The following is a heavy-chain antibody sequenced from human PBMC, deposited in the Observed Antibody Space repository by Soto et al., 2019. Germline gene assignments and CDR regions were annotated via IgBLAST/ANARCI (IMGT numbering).Heavy chain of an antibody. J-gene: IGHJ4*02. CDR2: ISAYDGNT. D-gene: IGHD6-6*01. Sequence: ASVKVSCKASGYTFTTYGITWLRQAPGQGLEWMGWISAYDGNTNYAQKLQGRVSMTTDPSTNTAYMELRSLRSDDTAVYYCARDPATAYSSSSFDYWGQGTLATVSS. CDR3: ARDPATAYSSSSFDY. CDR1: GYTFTTYG. V-gene: IGHV1-18*04.